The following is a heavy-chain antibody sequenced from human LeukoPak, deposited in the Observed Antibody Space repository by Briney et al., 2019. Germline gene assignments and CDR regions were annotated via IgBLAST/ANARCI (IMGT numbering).Heavy chain of an antibody. CDR2: ISGSGGST. D-gene: IGHD3-10*01. Sequence: GGSLRLSCAASGFTFSSYAMSWVRQAPGKGLEWVSAISGSGGSTYYADSVKGRFTISRDNAKNSLYLQMNSLRAEDTALYYCARVVWFGELLSIYCYYYYMDVGVKGTTVTVSS. V-gene: IGHV3-23*01. CDR1: GFTFSSYA. J-gene: IGHJ6*03. CDR3: ARVVWFGELLSIYCYYYYMDV.